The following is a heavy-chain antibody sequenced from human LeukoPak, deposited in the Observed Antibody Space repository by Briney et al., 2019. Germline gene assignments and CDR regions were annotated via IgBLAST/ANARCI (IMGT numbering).Heavy chain of an antibody. CDR2: IKQDGSEK. CDR1: GFTFDDYA. D-gene: IGHD6-13*01. CDR3: ARGRWAPFDC. J-gene: IGHJ4*02. V-gene: IGHV3-7*01. Sequence: GGSLRLSCAASGFTFDDYAMHWVRQAPGKGLEWVANIKQDGSEKNYVASVKGRFTISRDNAKNSLYLQMNSLRAEDTALYYCARGRWAPFDCWGQGTLVTVSS.